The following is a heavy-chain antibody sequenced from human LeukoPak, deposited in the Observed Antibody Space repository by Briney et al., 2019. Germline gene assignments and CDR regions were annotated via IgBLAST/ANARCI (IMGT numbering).Heavy chain of an antibody. D-gene: IGHD3-10*01. V-gene: IGHV3-23*01. CDR3: AKPPYGSGSYYPFDY. J-gene: IGHJ4*02. CDR2: ISGSGGST. CDR1: GFTFSSYA. Sequence: PGGSLRLSCAASGFTFSSYAMIWVRQAPGKGLEWVSAISGSGGSTYYADSVKGRFTISRDNSKNTLYLQMNSLRAEDTAVYYCAKPPYGSGSYYPFDYWGQGTLVTVSS.